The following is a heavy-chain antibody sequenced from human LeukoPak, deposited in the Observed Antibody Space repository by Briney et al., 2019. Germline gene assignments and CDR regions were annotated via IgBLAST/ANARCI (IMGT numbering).Heavy chain of an antibody. J-gene: IGHJ4*02. CDR3: ARVGGVRDGYNLAPYYFDY. Sequence: GGSLRLSCAASGFTFSSYAMHWVRQAPGKGLEYVSAISSNGGSTYYANSVKGRFTISRDNSKNTLYLQMGSLRAEDMAVYYCARVGGVRDGYNLAPYYFDYWGQGTLVTVSS. D-gene: IGHD5-24*01. CDR2: ISSNGGST. CDR1: GFTFSSYA. V-gene: IGHV3-64*01.